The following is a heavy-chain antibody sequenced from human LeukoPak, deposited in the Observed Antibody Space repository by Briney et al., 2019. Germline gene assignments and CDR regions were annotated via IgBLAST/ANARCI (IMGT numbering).Heavy chain of an antibody. Sequence: PGGSLRLSCAASGFTFTTYTMTWVRQARGKGLEWVANIKEDGGERNYVDSVEGRFAISRDNAKNSVYLQMNSLRVEDTAVYYCAREYWGVDYWGQGTLVTVSS. CDR2: IKEDGGER. V-gene: IGHV3-7*01. D-gene: IGHD2-8*02. J-gene: IGHJ4*02. CDR3: AREYWGVDY. CDR1: GFTFTTYT.